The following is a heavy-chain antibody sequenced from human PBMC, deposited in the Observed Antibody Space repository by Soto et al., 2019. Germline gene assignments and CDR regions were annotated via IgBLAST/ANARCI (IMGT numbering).Heavy chain of an antibody. J-gene: IGHJ6*03. CDR1: GFTFSSYA. CDR3: AKTARGTTGYYYYYMDV. Sequence: EVQLLESGGGLVQPGGSLRLSCAASGFTFSSYAMSWVRQAPGKGLEWVSAISGSGGSTYYADSVKGRFTISRDNSKNTLYLQMNSLRAEDTAVYYCAKTARGTTGYYYYYMDVWGKGTKVTVSS. D-gene: IGHD1-26*01. CDR2: ISGSGGST. V-gene: IGHV3-23*01.